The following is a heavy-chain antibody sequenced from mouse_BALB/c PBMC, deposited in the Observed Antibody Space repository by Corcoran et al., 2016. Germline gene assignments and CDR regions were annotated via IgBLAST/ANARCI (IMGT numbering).Heavy chain of an antibody. CDR3: AREVYYGSSYCFAY. CDR1: GYSITSGFY. CDR2: IGYDGNN. Sequence: DVQLQESGPGLVKPSQSLSLTCSVTGYSITSGFYWNWIRQFPGNKLEWMGYIGYDGNNNYNPSLKNRISITRDTSKNQFFLNLNSVTTEDTATYVCAREVYYGSSYCFAYWGQGTLVTVSA. D-gene: IGHD1-1*01. V-gene: IGHV3-6*02. J-gene: IGHJ3*01.